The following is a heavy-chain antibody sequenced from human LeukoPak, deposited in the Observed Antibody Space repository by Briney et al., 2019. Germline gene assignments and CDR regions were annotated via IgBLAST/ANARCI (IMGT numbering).Heavy chain of an antibody. CDR3: ASSGYKGRL. CDR1: GGSFSDYY. CDR2: INHSGST. J-gene: IGHJ4*02. V-gene: IGHV4-34*01. Sequence: SETLSLTCAVYGGSFSDYYWSCIRQPPGKGLEWIGEINHSGSTNYNPSLKSRVTISVDTSKNQFSLKLNSVTAADTAVYYCASSGYKGRLWGQGTLVTVSS. D-gene: IGHD3-22*01.